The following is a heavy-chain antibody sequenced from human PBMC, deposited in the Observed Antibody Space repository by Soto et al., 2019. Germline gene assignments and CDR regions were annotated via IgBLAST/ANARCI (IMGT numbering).Heavy chain of an antibody. CDR2: ISAYNGNT. J-gene: IGHJ5*02. D-gene: IGHD1-26*01. Sequence: ASVKVSCKASGYTFTSYGISWVRQAPGQGLEWMGWISAYNGNTNYAQKLRGRVTMTTDTSTSTAYMELRSLRSDDTAVYYCARVMVGASEYNWFDPWGQGTLVTVSS. V-gene: IGHV1-18*01. CDR1: GYTFTSYG. CDR3: ARVMVGASEYNWFDP.